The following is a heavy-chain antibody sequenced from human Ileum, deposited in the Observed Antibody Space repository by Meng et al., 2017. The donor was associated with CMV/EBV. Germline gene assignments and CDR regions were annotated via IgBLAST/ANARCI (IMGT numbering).Heavy chain of an antibody. CDR1: GGPISSGDYY. V-gene: IGHV4-30-4*08. Sequence: QGELQESGPGLVKPSQTLSLPCTVSGGPISSGDYYWSWIRQPPGKGLEWIGYIYYSGSTYYNPSLKSRVTISVDTSKNQFSLKLGSVTAADTAVYYCAREIPSSSWYYLDYWGQGTLVTVSS. J-gene: IGHJ4*02. CDR3: AREIPSSSWYYLDY. CDR2: IYYSGST. D-gene: IGHD6-13*01.